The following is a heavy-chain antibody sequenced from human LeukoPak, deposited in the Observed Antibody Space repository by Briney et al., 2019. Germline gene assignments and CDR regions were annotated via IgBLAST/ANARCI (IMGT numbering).Heavy chain of an antibody. V-gene: IGHV3-9*01. D-gene: IGHD6-19*01. CDR3: ARDRRIAVDSYNWFDP. CDR2: ISWNSGSI. J-gene: IGHJ5*02. CDR1: GFTFDDYA. Sequence: PGRSLRLSCAASGFTFDDYAMHWVRQAPGKGLEWVSGISWNSGSIGYADSVKGRFTISRDNAKNSLYLQMNSLRAEDTAVYYCARDRRIAVDSYNWFDPWGQGTLVTVSS.